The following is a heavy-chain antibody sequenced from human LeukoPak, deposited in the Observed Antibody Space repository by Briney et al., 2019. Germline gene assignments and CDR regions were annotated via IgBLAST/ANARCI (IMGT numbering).Heavy chain of an antibody. V-gene: IGHV3-21*01. Sequence: GGSLRLSCAASGFTVSSNYMSWVRQAPGKGLEWVSSITSSSSYIYYADSVKGRFTISRVNAKNSLYLQMHSLRAEDTTVYYCQRVNMMRNVERGKTNALDISGQGANVTVSS. D-gene: IGHD3-22*01. CDR1: GFTVSSNY. J-gene: IGHJ3*02. CDR3: QRVNMMRNVERGKTNALDI. CDR2: ITSSSSYI.